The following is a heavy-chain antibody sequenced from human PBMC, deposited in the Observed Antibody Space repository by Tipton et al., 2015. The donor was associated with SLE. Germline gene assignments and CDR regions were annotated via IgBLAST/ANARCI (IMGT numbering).Heavy chain of an antibody. CDR3: VKDTASSSWYRGYFDY. Sequence: SLRLSCAASGFTFDDYAMHWVRQAPGKGLEWVSTISWNSADIGYAGSVKGRFTISRDNAKNSLYLHMNSLRAEDTALYYCVKDTASSSWYRGYFDYWGQGTLVSVSS. CDR1: GFTFDDYA. CDR2: ISWNSADI. D-gene: IGHD6-13*01. V-gene: IGHV3-9*01. J-gene: IGHJ4*02.